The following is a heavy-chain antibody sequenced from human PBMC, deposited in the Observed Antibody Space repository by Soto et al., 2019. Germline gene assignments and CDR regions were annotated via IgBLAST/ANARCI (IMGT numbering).Heavy chain of an antibody. CDR1: GYTFSNYG. CDR3: ARVVPGAEAWFGP. CDR2: ISLYSDGT. Sequence: QVKLVQSGGEVKRPGASVKVSCKPSGYTFSNYGITWVRQAPGQPLEWLGWISLYSDGTNYAQKFQGRVAMTTDTSTTTAYMELRRLRSDDTAVYYCARVVPGAEAWFGPWGQGTLVTVSS. D-gene: IGHD2-2*01. V-gene: IGHV1-18*01. J-gene: IGHJ5*02.